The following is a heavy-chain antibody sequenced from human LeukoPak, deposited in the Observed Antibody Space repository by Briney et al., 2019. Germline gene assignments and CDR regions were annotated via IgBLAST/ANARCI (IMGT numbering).Heavy chain of an antibody. D-gene: IGHD2-2*01. CDR3: ARIGLEVPAANY. Sequence: GGSLGLSCAASGFTVSSNYMSWVRQAPGKGLEWVSVIYSGGSTYYADSAKGRFTISRDNSKNTLYLQMNSLRAEDTAVYYCARIGLEVPAANYWGQGTLVTVSS. V-gene: IGHV3-53*01. J-gene: IGHJ4*02. CDR1: GFTVSSNY. CDR2: IYSGGST.